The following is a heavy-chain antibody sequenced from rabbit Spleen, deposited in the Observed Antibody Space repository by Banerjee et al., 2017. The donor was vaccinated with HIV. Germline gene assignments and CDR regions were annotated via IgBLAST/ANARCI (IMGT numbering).Heavy chain of an antibody. CDR2: TSTDSSST. J-gene: IGHJ4*01. CDR1: GFSFNYRYY. V-gene: IGHV1S45*01. D-gene: IGHD3-3*01. CDR3: ARDLVVAIGWNFNL. Sequence: QEQLAESGGGLVQPAGSLTLTCTASGFSFNYRYYMCWVRQAPGKGLEWIGCTSTDSSSTWYASWAKGRFTISKTSSTTVTLQMTSLTAADTATYFCARDLVVAIGWNFNLWGPGPLVTVS.